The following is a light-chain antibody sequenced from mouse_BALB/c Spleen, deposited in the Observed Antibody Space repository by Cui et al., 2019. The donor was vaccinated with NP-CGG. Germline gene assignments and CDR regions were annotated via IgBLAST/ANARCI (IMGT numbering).Light chain of an antibody. CDR2: GTN. CDR1: TGAVTSNNY. V-gene: IGLV1*01. J-gene: IGLJ1*01. CDR3: ALWYSNHWV. Sequence: QAVVTQESALTKSPGETVPLTCRSNTGAVTSNNYANWVQEKPDHLFTGLIGGTNNRAPGVPARFSGSLIGDKAALAITGAQTEDEAIYFCALWYSNHWVFGGGTKLTVL.